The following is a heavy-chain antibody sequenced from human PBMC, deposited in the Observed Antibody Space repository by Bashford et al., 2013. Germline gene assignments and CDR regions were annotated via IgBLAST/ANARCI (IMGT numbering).Heavy chain of an antibody. CDR3: ARDGGYCSSTSCYADYYYGMDV. J-gene: IGHJ6*02. D-gene: IGHD2-2*01. V-gene: IGHV3-33*05. Sequence: VRQAPGKGLEWVAVISFDGSHKHYVDSVEGRFTISRDNAENSLSLQMNSLTAEDTALYYCARDGGYCSSTSCYADYYYGMDVWGQGTTVTVSS. CDR2: ISFDGSHK.